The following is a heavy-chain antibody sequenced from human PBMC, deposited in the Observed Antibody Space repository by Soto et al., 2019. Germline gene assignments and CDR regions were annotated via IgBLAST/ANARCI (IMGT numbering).Heavy chain of an antibody. J-gene: IGHJ4*02. CDR1: GFSLSTSGVG. V-gene: IGHV2-5*02. CDR3: APLLRLGVPGGFDY. Sequence: QITLKESGPTLVKPTQTLTLTCTFSGFSLSTSGVGVGWIRQPPGPALEWLALIYWDDDKRYSPSLSSRLTITKDTSKNHVVLTMTNMDPVDTATYYCAPLLRLGVPGGFDYWGQGTLVTVSS. CDR2: IYWDDDK. D-gene: IGHD2-15*01.